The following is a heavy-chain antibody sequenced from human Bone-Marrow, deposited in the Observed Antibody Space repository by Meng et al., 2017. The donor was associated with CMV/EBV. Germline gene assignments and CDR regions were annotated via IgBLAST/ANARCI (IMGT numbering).Heavy chain of an antibody. J-gene: IGHJ4*02. CDR1: GFTFTTYT. D-gene: IGHD3-22*01. V-gene: IGHV3-21*01. CDR2: ISSTTSYI. CDR3: ARFRTSAYYSDS. Sequence: GESLKISCAVSGFTFTTYTMVWVRQAPGKGLEWVSSISSTTSYIYYADSVQGRFTVSRDNAKNSLYLQLNSLRDEDTAVYFCARFRTSAYYSDSWGQGTRVTVSS.